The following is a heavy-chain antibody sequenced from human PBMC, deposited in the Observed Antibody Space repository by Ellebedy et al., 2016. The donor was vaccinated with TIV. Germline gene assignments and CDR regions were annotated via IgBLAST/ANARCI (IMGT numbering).Heavy chain of an antibody. V-gene: IGHV1-18*04. CDR3: ARDRYIKRTAWFDP. Sequence: AASVKVSCKASGYTFTSYCIRWVRQAPGPGLEWMGGFSDYNGNTNYAQKLQGRVTMTTDTSTSTAYMELRSLRSDDTAVYYCARDRYIKRTAWFDPWGQGTLVTVSS. CDR2: FSDYNGNT. CDR1: GYTFTSYC. J-gene: IGHJ5*02. D-gene: IGHD2-2*02.